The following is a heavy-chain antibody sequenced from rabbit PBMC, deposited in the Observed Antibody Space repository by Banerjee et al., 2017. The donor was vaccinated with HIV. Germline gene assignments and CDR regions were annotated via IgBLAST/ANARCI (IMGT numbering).Heavy chain of an antibody. Sequence: QEQLVESGGGLVTLGGSLKLSCKASGIDFSSYGISWVRQAPGKGLEWIAYIYPDYGSTDYASWVNGQFTISLDNAQNTVFLQMTSLTAADTATYFCATTGSSGYSDLWGPGTLVTVS. V-gene: IGHV1S47*01. CDR2: IYPDYGST. CDR1: GIDFSSYG. D-gene: IGHD1-1*01. J-gene: IGHJ4*01. CDR3: ATTGSSGYSDL.